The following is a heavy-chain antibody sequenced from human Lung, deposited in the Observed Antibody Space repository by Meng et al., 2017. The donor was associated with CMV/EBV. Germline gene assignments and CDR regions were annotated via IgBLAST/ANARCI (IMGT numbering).Heavy chain of an antibody. CDR3: ARVEVGITSGDY. CDR2: INAYNGDT. CDR1: GYTFTNYG. J-gene: IGHJ4*02. Sequence: QARLVQCGGEVKKPGASVKVSCKASGYTFTNYGITWVRQAPGQGLEWMGWINAYNGDTNYAQTLQGRVTMTTDTSTSTAYMELRSLRSDDTAVYYCARVEVGITSGDYWGQGTLVTVSS. D-gene: IGHD1-26*01. V-gene: IGHV1-18*01.